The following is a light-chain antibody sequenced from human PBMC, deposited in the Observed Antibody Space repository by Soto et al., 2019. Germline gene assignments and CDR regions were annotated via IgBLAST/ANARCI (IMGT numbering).Light chain of an antibody. V-gene: IGLV2-14*01. CDR3: FSSTSSGTYV. CDR1: SSDVGNYKY. CDR2: EVS. Sequence: QSAPTQPASVSGSPGQTIAISCTGTSSDVGNYKYISWDQQHPGKAPTLMIYEVSNRPSGVSNRFSGSKSGNTASLTIPGLQAEDETDYYCFSSTSSGTYVFGPGTKVTVL. J-gene: IGLJ1*01.